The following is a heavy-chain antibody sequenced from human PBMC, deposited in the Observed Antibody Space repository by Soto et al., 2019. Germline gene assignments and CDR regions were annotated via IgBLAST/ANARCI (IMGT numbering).Heavy chain of an antibody. D-gene: IGHD4-17*01. Sequence: QVQLVQSGAEVKKPGSSVKVSCKASGGTFSSYAISWVRQAPGQGLEWMGGIIPIFGTANYAQKFQGRVTITADESTSTAYMELSSLRSEDTAVYYCARGTMVTTYYYYYGMDVWGQGTTVTVSS. J-gene: IGHJ6*02. CDR3: ARGTMVTTYYYYYGMDV. CDR1: GGTFSSYA. CDR2: IIPIFGTA. V-gene: IGHV1-69*12.